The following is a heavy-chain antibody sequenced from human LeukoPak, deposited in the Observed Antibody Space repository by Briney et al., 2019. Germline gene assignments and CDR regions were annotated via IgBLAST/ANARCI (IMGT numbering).Heavy chain of an antibody. CDR2: IYYSGST. V-gene: IGHV4-59*01. J-gene: IGHJ4*02. CDR3: ARVLRYCSSTSCQWYYFDY. D-gene: IGHD2-2*01. CDR1: GGSISSYY. Sequence: SETLSLTCTASGGSISSYYWSWIRQPPGKGLEWIGYIYYSGSTNYNPSLKSRVTISVDTSKNQFSLKLSSVTAADTAVYYCARVLRYCSSTSCQWYYFDYWGQGTLVTVSS.